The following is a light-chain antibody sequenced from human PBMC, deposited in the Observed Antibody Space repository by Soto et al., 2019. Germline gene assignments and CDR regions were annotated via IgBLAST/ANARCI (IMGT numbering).Light chain of an antibody. J-gene: IGLJ1*01. CDR3: AAGDDSLNGLYF. CDR2: SNN. CDR1: SSNIGSNT. V-gene: IGLV1-44*01. Sequence: SVLPQPPSSSGTPGQRVTISCSGSSSNIGSNTVNWYQQLPGTAPKLLIYSNNQRPSGVPDRFSGSKSGTSASLAISGPKSEDEADYYCAAGDDSLNGLYFFGPGTKVTVL.